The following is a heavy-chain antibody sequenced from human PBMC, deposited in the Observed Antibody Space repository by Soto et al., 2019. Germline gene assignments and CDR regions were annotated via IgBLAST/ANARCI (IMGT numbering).Heavy chain of an antibody. CDR1: GFSISTYW. D-gene: IGHD5-12*01. Sequence: GGSLRLSCAASGFSISTYWMSWVRQAPGKGLEWVANTNRDGSAKNYVDSVKGRFTISRDNAKNSLYLQMNSLRAEDTAVYYCARESTVDLAGYWGQGILVTVSS. CDR3: ARESTVDLAGY. CDR2: TNRDGSAK. V-gene: IGHV3-7*01. J-gene: IGHJ4*02.